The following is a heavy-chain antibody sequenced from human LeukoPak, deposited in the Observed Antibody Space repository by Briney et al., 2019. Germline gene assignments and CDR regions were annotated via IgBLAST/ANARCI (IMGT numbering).Heavy chain of an antibody. V-gene: IGHV3-21*01. CDR2: ISRGSDHI. CDR3: ARPYDTRGYFPDY. Sequence: RAGGSLRLSCAASGFTFSSYAMNWVRQALGKGLEWVSSISRGSDHIFYADSMKGRFTISRDNAKNSLYLQMNSLGAEDTAVYYCARPYDTRGYFPDYWGQGTLVTVSS. CDR1: GFTFSSYA. J-gene: IGHJ4*02. D-gene: IGHD3-22*01.